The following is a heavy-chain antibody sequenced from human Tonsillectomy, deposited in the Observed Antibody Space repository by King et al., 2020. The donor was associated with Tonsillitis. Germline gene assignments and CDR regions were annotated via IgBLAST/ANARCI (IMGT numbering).Heavy chain of an antibody. CDR2: ISSSGSTI. D-gene: IGHD3-22*01. Sequence: EVQLVESGGGLVQPGGSLRLSCAASGFTFSSYEMNWVRQAPGKGLEWVSYISSSGSTIYYADSVKGRFTISRDNAKNSLYLQMNSLRAEDTAVYYCARDSPIGVVEAYYYYYMDVWGKGTTVTVSS. J-gene: IGHJ6*03. CDR1: GFTFSSYE. CDR3: ARDSPIGVVEAYYYYYMDV. V-gene: IGHV3-48*03.